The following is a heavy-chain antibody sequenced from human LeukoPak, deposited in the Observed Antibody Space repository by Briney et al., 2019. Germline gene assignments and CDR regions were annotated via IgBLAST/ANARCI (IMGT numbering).Heavy chain of an antibody. D-gene: IGHD2-2*01. V-gene: IGHV3-15*01. J-gene: IGHJ4*02. CDR1: GFTFSNAR. CDR2: IKSKTDGGTT. Sequence: PGGSLRLSCAASGFTFSNARMSWVRQAPGKGLEWVGRIKSKTDGGTTDYAAPVKGRFTISRDDSKNTLYLQMNSLKTEDTAVYYCTTERLHCSSTSCPAAFDIWGQGTLVTVSS. CDR3: TTERLHCSSTSCPAAFDI.